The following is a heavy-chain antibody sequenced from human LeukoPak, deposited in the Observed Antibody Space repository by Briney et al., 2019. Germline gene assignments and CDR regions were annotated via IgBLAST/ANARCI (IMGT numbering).Heavy chain of an antibody. V-gene: IGHV4-31*03. CDR3: ARALGAPSGLLNWFDP. J-gene: IGHJ5*02. Sequence: SQTLSLICSVSGGSISSGGYHWSWLRQHPGKGLEWIGYIYYSGSTHYHPSLKSRVPISVDTSKNQFSLKLSSVTAADTAVYYCARALGAPSGLLNWFDPWGQGTLVTVSS. D-gene: IGHD6-25*01. CDR2: IYYSGST. CDR1: GGSISSGGYH.